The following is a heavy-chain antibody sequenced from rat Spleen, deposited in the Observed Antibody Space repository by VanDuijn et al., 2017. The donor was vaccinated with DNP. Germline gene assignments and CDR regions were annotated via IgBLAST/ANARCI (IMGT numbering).Heavy chain of an antibody. V-gene: IGHV5-7*01. D-gene: IGHD1-4*01. CDR3: AGRPPPTRGPFDY. CDR2: IDYDGSNT. Sequence: EVQLVESGGGPVQPGRSLKLSCLASGFTFSDHNMAWVRQAPKRGLEWVATIDYDGSNTYYRDSVKGRFIISRNNARSTLYLQMDSLRSDDTATYYCAGRPPPTRGPFDYWGQGIMVTVSS. J-gene: IGHJ2*01. CDR1: GFTFSDHN.